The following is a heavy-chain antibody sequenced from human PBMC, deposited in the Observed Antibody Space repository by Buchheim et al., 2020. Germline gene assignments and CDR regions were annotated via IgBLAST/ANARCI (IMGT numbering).Heavy chain of an antibody. J-gene: IGHJ2*01. V-gene: IGHV4-39*01. CDR2: IYYSGST. Sequence: QLQLQESGPGLVKPSETLSLTCTVSGGSISSSSYYWGWIRQPPGKGLEWIGSIYYSGSTYYNPSLKSRVTISVDTSKNQFSLKLSSVTAADTAVYYCARQPVTMIVVAWYFDLWGRGTL. CDR1: GGSISSSSYY. CDR3: ARQPVTMIVVAWYFDL. D-gene: IGHD3-22*01.